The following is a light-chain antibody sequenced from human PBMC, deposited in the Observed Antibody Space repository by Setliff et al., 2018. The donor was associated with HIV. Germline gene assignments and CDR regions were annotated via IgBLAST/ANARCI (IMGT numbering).Light chain of an antibody. CDR2: DAT. CDR3: SSWTGSSTLM. J-gene: IGLJ1*01. V-gene: IGLV2-14*03. CDR1: NNDIGDYNY. Sequence: QSALTQPASVSGSPGQSITISCTGSNNDIGDYNYVSWYQQHPVNTPKLIIYDATNRPSGVSDRFSASKSGNTASLTISGLQADDEADYYCSSWTGSSTLMFGTGTKVTVL.